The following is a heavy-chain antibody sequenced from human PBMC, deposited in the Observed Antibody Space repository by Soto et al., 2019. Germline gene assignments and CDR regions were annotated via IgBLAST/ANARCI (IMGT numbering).Heavy chain of an antibody. D-gene: IGHD5-12*01. CDR3: ARHHGPTTSENWFDP. V-gene: IGHV1-18*01. CDR1: GYTFFTYD. J-gene: IGHJ5*02. Sequence: SVKVSCKASGYTFFTYDISWVRQAPGQGLEWMGWSTYSGDTKYAQKFQGRVTMTTDTSTTTAYLELRSLRSDDTAVYYCARHHGPTTSENWFDPWGQGTLVTVSS. CDR2: STYSGDT.